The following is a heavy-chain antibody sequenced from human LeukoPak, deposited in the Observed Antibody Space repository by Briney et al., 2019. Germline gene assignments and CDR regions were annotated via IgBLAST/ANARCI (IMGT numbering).Heavy chain of an antibody. Sequence: GGSLRLSCAASGFTFSSYRMNWVRQAPGKGLEWVSSISSSSSYIYYADSVKGRFTISRDNAKNSLYLQMNSLRAEDTAVYYCARFDYVWGSYPNRDYWGQGTLVTVSS. CDR2: ISSSSSYI. CDR3: ARFDYVWGSYPNRDY. J-gene: IGHJ4*02. V-gene: IGHV3-21*01. CDR1: GFTFSSYR. D-gene: IGHD3-16*02.